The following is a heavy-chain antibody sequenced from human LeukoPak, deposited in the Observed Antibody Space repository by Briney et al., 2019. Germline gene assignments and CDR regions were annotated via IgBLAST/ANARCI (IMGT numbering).Heavy chain of an antibody. CDR1: GGSISSYY. Sequence: SETLSLTCTVSGGSISSYYWSWIRQPPGKGLEWIGYIYYSGSTNYNPSLKSRVTISVDTSKNQFSLKLSSVTAADTAVYYCARKVVVAATSDYYYMDVWGKGTTVTASS. V-gene: IGHV4-59*01. CDR3: ARKVVVAATSDYYYMDV. J-gene: IGHJ6*03. D-gene: IGHD2-15*01. CDR2: IYYSGST.